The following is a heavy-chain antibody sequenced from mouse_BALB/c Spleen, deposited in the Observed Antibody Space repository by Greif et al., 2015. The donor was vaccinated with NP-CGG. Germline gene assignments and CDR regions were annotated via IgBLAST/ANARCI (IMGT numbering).Heavy chain of an antibody. CDR2: INPGSANT. V-gene: IGHV1-54*03. Sequence: VQLQQSGAELVMPGTSVKVSCKASGYAFTNYFIEWIKQRPGQGLEWIGVINPGSANTNYNEKFKDKATLTADKSSSTAYMQLSSLTSDDSAVYFCARKITGSFDYWGQGTTLTVSS. D-gene: IGHD4-1*01. CDR3: ARKITGSFDY. CDR1: GYAFTNYF. J-gene: IGHJ2*01.